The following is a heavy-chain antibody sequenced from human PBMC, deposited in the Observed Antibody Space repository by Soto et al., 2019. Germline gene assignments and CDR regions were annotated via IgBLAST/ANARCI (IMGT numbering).Heavy chain of an antibody. D-gene: IGHD6-13*01. J-gene: IGHJ6*02. CDR2: IIPIFGTA. CDR1: GGTFSSYA. Sequence: QVQLVQSGAEVKKPGSSVKVSCKASGGTFSSYAISGVRQAPGQGLEWMGGIIPIFGTANYAQKFQGRVTITADESTSTAYMELSSLRSEDTAVYYCEREAGIAAVVGMDVWGQGTTVTVSS. CDR3: EREAGIAAVVGMDV. V-gene: IGHV1-69*01.